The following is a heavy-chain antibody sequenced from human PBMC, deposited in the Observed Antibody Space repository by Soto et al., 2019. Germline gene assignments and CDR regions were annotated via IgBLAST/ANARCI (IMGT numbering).Heavy chain of an antibody. CDR2: INPKSGGT. CDR1: GYSFTDYH. J-gene: IGHJ6*02. D-gene: IGHD2-8*01. Sequence: ASVKVSCKAAGYSFTDYHIYWVRQAPGQGLEWLGRINPKSGGTSTAQKFQGWVTMTTDTSISTASMELTRLTSDDTAIYYCARGDSTDCSNGVCSFFYNHDMHVWGQGTTVTVSS. CDR3: ARGDSTDCSNGVCSFFYNHDMHV. V-gene: IGHV1-2*04.